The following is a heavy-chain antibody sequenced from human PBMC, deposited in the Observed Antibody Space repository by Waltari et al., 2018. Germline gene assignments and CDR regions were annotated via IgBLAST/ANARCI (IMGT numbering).Heavy chain of an antibody. Sequence: QLQLQESGPGLVKPSETLSLTCTVSGGSISSSSYYWGWIRQPPGKGLEWVGSIYYSGSSYSNPSLKSRFTISFDTSKTQFSLKLSSVTAADTAVYYCARHPAMTIMLWYFDLWGRGTLVTVSS. V-gene: IGHV4-39*01. CDR1: GGSISSSSYY. CDR2: IYYSGSS. J-gene: IGHJ2*01. CDR3: ARHPAMTIMLWYFDL. D-gene: IGHD2-8*01.